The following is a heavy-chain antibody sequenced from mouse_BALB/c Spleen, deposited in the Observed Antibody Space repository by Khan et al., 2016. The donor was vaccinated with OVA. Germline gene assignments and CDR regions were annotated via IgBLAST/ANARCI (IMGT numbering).Heavy chain of an antibody. CDR3: AKFCYGGISDWYFDV. V-gene: IGHV2-3*01. J-gene: IGHJ1*01. CDR2: IWGDGST. CDR1: GISLTSYG. D-gene: IGHD1-1*01. Sequence: QVQLKESGPGLVAPSQSLSITCTVSGISLTSYGVTWVRQPPGKGLEWLGVIWGDGSTNYHSTLRSRLSISKDKSRSQVFLTLNSLQTDDTATYYCAKFCYGGISDWYFDVWGAGTTVTVSS.